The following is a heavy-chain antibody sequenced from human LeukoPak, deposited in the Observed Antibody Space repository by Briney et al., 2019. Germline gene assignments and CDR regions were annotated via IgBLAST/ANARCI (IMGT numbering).Heavy chain of an antibody. Sequence: GGSLRLSCAASGFTFSSYGMHWVRQAPGKGLEWVAAISDGGSNKYYADSVKGRFTISRDNSKNTVYLQMNSLRAEDTAVYYCAKDLENYYDSSGYVDYWGQGTLVTVSS. CDR1: GFTFSSYG. V-gene: IGHV3-30*18. CDR3: AKDLENYYDSSGYVDY. CDR2: ISDGGSNK. J-gene: IGHJ4*02. D-gene: IGHD3-22*01.